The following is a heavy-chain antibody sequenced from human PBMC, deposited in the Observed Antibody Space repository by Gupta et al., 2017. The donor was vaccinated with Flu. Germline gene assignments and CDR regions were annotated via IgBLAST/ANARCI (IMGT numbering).Heavy chain of an antibody. CDR3: AKGGRHNWNYDGDY. D-gene: IGHD1-7*01. CDR2: MSEDGSNQ. V-gene: IGHV3-30*18. CDR1: GFTFSAYG. J-gene: IGHJ4*02. Sequence: QVELVQSGGGVVQPGGSLRLSCAAPGFTFSAYGMQGVRQVPGKGLEWMAVMSEDGSNQWYADSVRGPFTISRDNSKNTLFLQMNSLRPDDTAVYYCAKGGRHNWNYDGDYWGQGTLVTVSS.